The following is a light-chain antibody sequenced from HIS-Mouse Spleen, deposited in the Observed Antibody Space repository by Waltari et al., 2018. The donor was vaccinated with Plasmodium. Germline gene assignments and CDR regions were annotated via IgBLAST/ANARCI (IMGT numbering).Light chain of an antibody. CDR2: SNN. J-gene: IGLJ2*01. CDR1: SSNIGSNT. Sequence: QSVLTQPPSASGTPGQRVTISCSESSSNIGSNTVNWYQQRPGTAPKLLIYSNNQRPSGVPDRFSGSKSGTPASLAISGLQSEDEADYYRAAWDDSLNGVVFGGGTKLTVL. CDR3: AAWDDSLNGVV. V-gene: IGLV1-44*01.